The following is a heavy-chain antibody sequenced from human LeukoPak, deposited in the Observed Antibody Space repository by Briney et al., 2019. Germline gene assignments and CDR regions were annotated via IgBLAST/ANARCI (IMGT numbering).Heavy chain of an antibody. CDR1: GLTFSTYG. D-gene: IGHD1-1*01. Sequence: GGSLRLSCAASGLTFSTYGMHWVRQAPGKGLEWVAVIPYDGSKTYYAESVKGRFTISRDNSKNTVYLQMNSLRAEDTAVYYCAEGWNYFDYWGQGTLVTVSS. CDR3: AEGWNYFDY. V-gene: IGHV3-30*18. CDR2: IPYDGSKT. J-gene: IGHJ4*02.